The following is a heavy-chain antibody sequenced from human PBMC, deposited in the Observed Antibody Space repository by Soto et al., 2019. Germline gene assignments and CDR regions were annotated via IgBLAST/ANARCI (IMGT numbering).Heavy chain of an antibody. J-gene: IGHJ6*02. CDR2: ISYDGSNK. Sequence: GGSLRLSCAASGFTFSSYGMHWVRQAPGKGLEWVAVISYDGSNKYYADSVKGRFTISRDNSKNTLYLQMNSLRAEDTAVYYCAKEHPGFRYFDWLLVRSYYYYGMDVWGQGTTVTVSS. V-gene: IGHV3-30*18. CDR1: GFTFSSYG. D-gene: IGHD3-9*01. CDR3: AKEHPGFRYFDWLLVRSYYYYGMDV.